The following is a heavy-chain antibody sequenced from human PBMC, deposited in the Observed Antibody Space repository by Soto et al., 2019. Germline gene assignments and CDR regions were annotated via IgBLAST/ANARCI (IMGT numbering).Heavy chain of an antibody. CDR2: IYYSGST. V-gene: IGHV4-30-4*01. CDR3: ARAGDSSGYYRSIAN. CDR1: GGSISSGDYY. J-gene: IGHJ4*02. Sequence: SETLSLTCTVSGGSISSGDYYWSWIRQPPGKGLEWIGYIYYSGSTYYNPSLKSRVTISVDTSKNQFSLKLSSVTAADTAVYYCARAGDSSGYYRSIANWGQGTLVTVSS. D-gene: IGHD3-22*01.